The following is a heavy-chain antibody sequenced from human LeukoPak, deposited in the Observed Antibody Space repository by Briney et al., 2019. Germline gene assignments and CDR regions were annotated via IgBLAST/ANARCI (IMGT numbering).Heavy chain of an antibody. V-gene: IGHV3-48*03. CDR1: GFFFSEYE. CDR2: LSRTSSKI. D-gene: IGHD3-22*01. J-gene: IGHJ2*01. Sequence: GGSLRLSCAGSGFFFSEYEMNWVRQAPGRGLEWVSFLSRTSSKIVYADSVKGRCTMSRDNARNSLYLKMTNLRADDSAVYYCAREHYDSRGYHRTFDLWGRGPLVTVSS. CDR3: AREHYDSRGYHRTFDL.